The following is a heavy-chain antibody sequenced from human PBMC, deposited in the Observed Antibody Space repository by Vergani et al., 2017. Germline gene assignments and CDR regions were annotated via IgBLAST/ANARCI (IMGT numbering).Heavy chain of an antibody. CDR2: ISSSSSYI. D-gene: IGHD3-3*01. V-gene: IGHV3-21*01. Sequence: EVQLVESGGGLVQPGRSLRLSCAASGFTFSSYSMNWVRQAPGKGLEWVSSISSSSSYIYYADSVKGRFTISRDNAKNSLYLQMNSLRAEDTAVYYCAREVVNTIFGVGAAFDIWGQGTMVTVSS. CDR1: GFTFSSYS. J-gene: IGHJ3*02. CDR3: AREVVNTIFGVGAAFDI.